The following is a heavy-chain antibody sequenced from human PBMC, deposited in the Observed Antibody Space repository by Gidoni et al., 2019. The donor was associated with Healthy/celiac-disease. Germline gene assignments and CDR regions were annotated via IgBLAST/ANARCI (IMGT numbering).Heavy chain of an antibody. V-gene: IGHV3-11*06. CDR1: GFTFSDYY. CDR3: ARLRYFDWLLYDY. D-gene: IGHD3-9*01. Sequence: QVQLVESGGGLVKPGGSLRLSCAASGFTFSDYYMSWIRQAPGKGLEWVSYISSSSSYTNYADSVKGRFTISRDNAKNSLYLQMNSLRAEDTAVYYCARLRYFDWLLYDYWGQGTLVTVSS. CDR2: ISSSSSYT. J-gene: IGHJ4*02.